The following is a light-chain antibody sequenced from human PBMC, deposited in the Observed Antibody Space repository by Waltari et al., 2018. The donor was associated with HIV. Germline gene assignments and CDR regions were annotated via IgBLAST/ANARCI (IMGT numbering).Light chain of an antibody. CDR3: QIWDSASDHVI. Sequence: SYVLTQPPSVSVAPGVTAKITCAGDNIGSKPVHWYQQRPGQAPMLVIFLGSDRPSGIPGRFSGSKSGNTATLTSTRVEAGDEADYHCQIWDSASDHVIFGGGTKLTVL. CDR2: LGS. CDR1: NIGSKP. V-gene: IGLV3-21*04. J-gene: IGLJ2*01.